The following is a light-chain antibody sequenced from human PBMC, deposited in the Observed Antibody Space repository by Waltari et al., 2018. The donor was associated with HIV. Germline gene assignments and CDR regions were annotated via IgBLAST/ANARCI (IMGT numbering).Light chain of an antibody. CDR3: EAWDSTLKETL. Sequence: QSVLTQPPPASGTPGQTVTIACSGSTSNTDTQWLTCLQQLPGTAPKLLIYRNYKRPSGFPERFSVSKSGASASLVISGLRSEDEADYYCEAWDSTLKETLFGGGTKLTVL. V-gene: IGLV1-47*01. J-gene: IGLJ3*02. CDR2: RNY. CDR1: TSNTDTQW.